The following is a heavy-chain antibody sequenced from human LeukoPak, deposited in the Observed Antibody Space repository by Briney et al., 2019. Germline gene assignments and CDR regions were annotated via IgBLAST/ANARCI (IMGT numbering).Heavy chain of an antibody. V-gene: IGHV4-61*02. D-gene: IGHD5-24*01. CDR3: SGGDGYNFRYFQH. J-gene: IGHJ1*01. CDR2: IYTSGST. Sequence: SETLSLTCTVSGGSISSGSYYWSWIRQPAGKGLEWIGRIYTSGSTNYNPSLKSRVTISVDTSKNQFSLKLSSVTAADTAVYSCSGGDGYNFRYFQHWGQGTPVTVSS. CDR1: GGSISSGSYY.